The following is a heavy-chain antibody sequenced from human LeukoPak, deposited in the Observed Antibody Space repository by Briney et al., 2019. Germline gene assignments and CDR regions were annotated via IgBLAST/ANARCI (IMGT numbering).Heavy chain of an antibody. CDR2: IYYSGST. CDR1: GGSISSSSYY. J-gene: IGHJ5*02. CDR3: ARLGAGYYKVGPNWFDP. D-gene: IGHD3-9*01. Sequence: SETLSLTCTVSGGSISSSSYYWGWIRQPPGKGLEWIGSIYYSGSTHYNPSLKSRVTISIDTSKNQFSLKLSSVTAADTAVYYCARLGAGYYKVGPNWFDPWGQGTLVTVSS. V-gene: IGHV4-39*07.